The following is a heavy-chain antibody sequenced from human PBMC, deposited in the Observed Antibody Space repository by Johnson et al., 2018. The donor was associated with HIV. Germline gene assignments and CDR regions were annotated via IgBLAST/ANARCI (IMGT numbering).Heavy chain of an antibody. CDR3: ARDMKGQPVRSDGAFDI. J-gene: IGHJ3*02. CDR2: ISGSGGST. Sequence: VQLVESGGGVVQPGRSLRLSCAASGFTFDDYTMHWVRQAPGKGLEWVSAISGSGGSTYYADSVKGRFTISRDNAKNSLYLQMNRLRAEDTAVYYCARDMKGQPVRSDGAFDIWGQGTMVTVSS. V-gene: IGHV3-43*01. D-gene: IGHD6-6*01. CDR1: GFTFDDYT.